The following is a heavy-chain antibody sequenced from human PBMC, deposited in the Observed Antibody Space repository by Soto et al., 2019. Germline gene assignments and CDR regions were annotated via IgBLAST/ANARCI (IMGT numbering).Heavy chain of an antibody. Sequence: ASVKVSCKASGYTFTSYGISWVRQAPGQGLERMGWISAYNGNTNYAQNLQGRVTMTTDTSTSTAYMLLRSLRSDDTAVYYCARDGPHYDILTGSGGSDAFDIWGQGTMVTVSS. CDR2: ISAYNGNT. V-gene: IGHV1-18*01. D-gene: IGHD3-9*01. CDR1: GYTFTSYG. CDR3: ARDGPHYDILTGSGGSDAFDI. J-gene: IGHJ3*02.